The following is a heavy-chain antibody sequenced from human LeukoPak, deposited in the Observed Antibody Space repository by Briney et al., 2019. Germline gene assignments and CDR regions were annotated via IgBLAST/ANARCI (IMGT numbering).Heavy chain of an antibody. CDR3: ARGTSRVVHNCSDP. D-gene: IGHD3-3*01. Sequence: AFIRPSSAAPGFTLNSYTLSQLRPPPGKALTQLPFISSRRRYIYAAVSVKARFTISRDNAKTSLYLQINNLRTDDTATYYYARGTSRVVHNCSDPWGQGTLVTVSP. CDR2: ISSRRRYI. CDR1: GFTLNSYT. V-gene: IGHV3-21*03. J-gene: IGHJ5*02.